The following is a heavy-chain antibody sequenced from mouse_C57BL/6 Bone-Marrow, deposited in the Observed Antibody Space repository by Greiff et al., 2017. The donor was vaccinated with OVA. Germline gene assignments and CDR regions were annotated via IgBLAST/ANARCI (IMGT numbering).Heavy chain of an antibody. CDR3: ARKCLRIAMDY. CDR2: IDPSDSYT. V-gene: IGHV1-69*01. D-gene: IGHD6-1*01. CDR1: GYTFTSYW. J-gene: IGHJ4*01. Sequence: QVQLQQPGAELVMPGASVKLSCKASGYTFTSYWMHWVKQRPGQGLEWIGEIDPSDSYTNYNQKFKGKSTLTVDKSSSTAYMQLSSLTSEDSVVYYCARKCLRIAMDYWGQGTSVTVSS.